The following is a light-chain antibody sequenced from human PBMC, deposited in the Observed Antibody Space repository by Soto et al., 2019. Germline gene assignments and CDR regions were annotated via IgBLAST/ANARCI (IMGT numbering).Light chain of an antibody. Sequence: QTVVTQEPSLTVSRGGTVTLTCGSSTGAVTSGHYPYWFQQKPGQAPRTLIYDTSNKHSWTPARFSGSLLGGKAALTLSGAQPEDEAEYYCLLSYSGARLYVFGTGTKLTVL. CDR1: TGAVTSGHY. J-gene: IGLJ1*01. CDR3: LLSYSGARLYV. CDR2: DTS. V-gene: IGLV7-46*01.